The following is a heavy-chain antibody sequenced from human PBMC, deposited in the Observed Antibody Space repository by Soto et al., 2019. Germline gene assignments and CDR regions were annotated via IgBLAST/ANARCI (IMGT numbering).Heavy chain of an antibody. D-gene: IGHD3-10*01. Sequence: ASVKVSCKASGYTFTGYYMHWVRQAPGQGREWMGWINPNSGGTNYAQKFQGRVTMTRDTSISTAYMELSRLRSDDTSVYYCPSLYRSGSYYNVQTQTPPFDYWGQGPLVTVSS. J-gene: IGHJ4*02. CDR2: INPNSGGT. CDR3: PSLYRSGSYYNVQTQTPPFDY. CDR1: GYTFTGYY. V-gene: IGHV1-2*02.